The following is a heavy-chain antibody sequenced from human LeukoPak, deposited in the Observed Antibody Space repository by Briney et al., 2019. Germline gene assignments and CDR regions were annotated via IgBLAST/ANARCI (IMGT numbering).Heavy chain of an antibody. CDR1: GRFSSHYS. Sequence: SETMSFTWAVYGRFSSHYSWRWIRKPPGKLQEWMGELNHSGGTNHNPSLMSRVIISVDTSKDHFSLKLSTVNAADTAVYYCARKGAFDINRFDSWGQGTLVTVSS. CDR3: ARKGAFDINRFDS. J-gene: IGHJ5*01. V-gene: IGHV4-34*01. CDR2: LNHSGGT. D-gene: IGHD3-9*01.